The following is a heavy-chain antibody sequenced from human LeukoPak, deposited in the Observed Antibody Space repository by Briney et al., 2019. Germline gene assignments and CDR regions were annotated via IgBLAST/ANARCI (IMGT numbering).Heavy chain of an antibody. CDR1: GFTFSSYA. V-gene: IGHV3-30*04. Sequence: GGSLRLSCAASGFTFSSYAMHWVRQAPGKGLEWVAVISYDGSNKYYADSMKGRFTISRDNSKNTLYLQMNSLRAEDTAVYYCARQLVDTRGGFDYWGQGTLVTVSS. D-gene: IGHD2-2*02. CDR3: ARQLVDTRGGFDY. J-gene: IGHJ4*02. CDR2: ISYDGSNK.